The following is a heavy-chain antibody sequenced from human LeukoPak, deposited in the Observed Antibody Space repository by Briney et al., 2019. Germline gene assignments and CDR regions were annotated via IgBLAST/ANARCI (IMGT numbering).Heavy chain of an antibody. V-gene: IGHV4-59*01. CDR2: IYHTGST. CDR3: ARVVHYYDSGSYYDARGTFDY. D-gene: IGHD3-10*01. J-gene: IGHJ4*02. Sequence: SETLSLTCTVSGGSINNYYWSWIRQPPGKGLEWIAYIYHTGSTNYNPSLKSRVTISIDTSKNQFSLKLSSVTAADTAVYYCARVVHYYDSGSYYDARGTFDYWGQGTLVTVSS. CDR1: GGSINNYY.